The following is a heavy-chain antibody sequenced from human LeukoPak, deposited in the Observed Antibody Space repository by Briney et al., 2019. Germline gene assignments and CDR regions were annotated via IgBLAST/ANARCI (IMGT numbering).Heavy chain of an antibody. CDR1: GGSISGSSYY. Sequence: SETLSLTCTVSGGSISGSSYYWGWIRQPPGKGLEWIGSIYYSGSTYYNPSLKSRVTISVDTSKNQFSLRLSSVTAADTAVYYCVRQGYDILTGSITTSDYWGQGTLVTVSS. V-gene: IGHV4-39*01. D-gene: IGHD3-9*01. CDR3: VRQGYDILTGSITTSDY. J-gene: IGHJ4*02. CDR2: IYYSGST.